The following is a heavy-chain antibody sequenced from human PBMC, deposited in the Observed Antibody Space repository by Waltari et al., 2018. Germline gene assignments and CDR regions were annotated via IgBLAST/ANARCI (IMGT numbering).Heavy chain of an antibody. CDR2: LDPEDGQA. CDR1: GDTFTDNY. J-gene: IGHJ3*01. V-gene: IGHV1-69-2*01. D-gene: IGHD3-10*01. Sequence: EVQLLQSGAELKEPGTPVKISCKVSGDTFTDNYIHWIQQAPGKGLQWMGLLDPEDGQAVYAENFQGRVTMTADTSIHTAFMELTSLTSEDTAFFYCAAALGGGISASRPFHFWGQGTMITVSS. CDR3: AAALGGGISASRPFHF.